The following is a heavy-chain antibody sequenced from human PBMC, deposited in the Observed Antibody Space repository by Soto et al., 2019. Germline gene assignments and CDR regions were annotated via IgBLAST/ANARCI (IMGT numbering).Heavy chain of an antibody. V-gene: IGHV3-21*01. CDR2: ISSSSSYI. CDR1: GFTFSSYS. Sequence: GGSLRLSCAASGFTFSSYSMNWVRQAPGKGLEWVSSISSSSSYIYYADSVKGRFTISRDNAKNSLYLQMNSLRAEDTAVYYCARDRGYDYIWGSYRTHLFDLWGRGTLVTVS. CDR3: ARDRGYDYIWGSYRTHLFDL. D-gene: IGHD3-16*02. J-gene: IGHJ2*01.